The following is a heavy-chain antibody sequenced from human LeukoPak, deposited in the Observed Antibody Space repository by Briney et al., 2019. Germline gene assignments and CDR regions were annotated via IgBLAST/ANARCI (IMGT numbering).Heavy chain of an antibody. CDR3: ARVPVVVVAAMEGNWFDP. D-gene: IGHD2-15*01. CDR2: INPSGGST. Sequence: ASVKVSCKASGYTFTGYYMHWVRQAPGQGLEWMGIINPSGGSTSYAQKFQGRVTMTRDTSTSTVYMELSSLRSEDTAVYYCARVPVVVVAAMEGNWFDPWGQGTLVTVSS. J-gene: IGHJ5*02. CDR1: GYTFTGYY. V-gene: IGHV1-46*01.